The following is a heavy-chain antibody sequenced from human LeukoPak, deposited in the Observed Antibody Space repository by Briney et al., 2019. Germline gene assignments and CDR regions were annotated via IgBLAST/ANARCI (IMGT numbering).Heavy chain of an antibody. J-gene: IGHJ4*02. CDR1: GGSISSGDYY. CDR3: ARESTGFDY. V-gene: IGHV4-30-4*08. Sequence: SQTLSLTCTVFGGSISSGDYYWSWTRQPPGKGLEWIGYIYYSGSTCYNPSLKSRVTISVDTSKNQFSLKLSSVTAADTAVYYCARESTGFDYWGQGTLVTVSS. CDR2: IYYSGST. D-gene: IGHD2-2*01.